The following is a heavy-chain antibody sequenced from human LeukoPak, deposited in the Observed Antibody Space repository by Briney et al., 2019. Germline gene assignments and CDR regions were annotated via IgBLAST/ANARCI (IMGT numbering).Heavy chain of an antibody. Sequence: SETLSLTCTVSGGSISSYYWSWIRQPPGKGLEWIGYIYYGGSTNYNPSLKSRVTISVDTSKNQFSLKLSSVTAADTAVYYCARQVWERIFDYWGQGTLVTVSS. D-gene: IGHD1-1*01. CDR1: GGSISSYY. V-gene: IGHV4-59*08. J-gene: IGHJ4*02. CDR3: ARQVWERIFDY. CDR2: IYYGGST.